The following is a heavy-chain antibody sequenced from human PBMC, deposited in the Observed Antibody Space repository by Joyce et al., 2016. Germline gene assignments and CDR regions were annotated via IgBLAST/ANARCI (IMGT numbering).Heavy chain of an antibody. CDR1: GFTFSSYA. Sequence: EVQLLESGGGLVQPGGSLRLACAASGFTFSSYAMTWVRQAPGKGLEWVSGMSGSGDITYCADSVKGRFTISRDNSKNTLYLQMNSLRAEDTAVYYCVKEEDIVVVPAASSYWGQGTLVTVSS. D-gene: IGHD2-2*01. V-gene: IGHV3-23*01. CDR2: MSGSGDIT. J-gene: IGHJ4*02. CDR3: VKEEDIVVVPAASSY.